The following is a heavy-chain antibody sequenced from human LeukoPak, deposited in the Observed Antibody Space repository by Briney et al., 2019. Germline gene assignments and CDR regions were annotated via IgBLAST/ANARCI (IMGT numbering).Heavy chain of an antibody. CDR3: AKGRGWEASYYYYYMDV. V-gene: IGHV3-30*02. J-gene: IGHJ6*03. D-gene: IGHD1-26*01. Sequence: PGGSPRLSCAASGFTFSSYGMHWVRRAPGKGLEWVAFIRYDGSNKYYTDSVKGRFTISRDNSKNTLYLQMNSLRAEDTAVYYCAKGRGWEASYYYYYMDVWGKGTTVTISS. CDR1: GFTFSSYG. CDR2: IRYDGSNK.